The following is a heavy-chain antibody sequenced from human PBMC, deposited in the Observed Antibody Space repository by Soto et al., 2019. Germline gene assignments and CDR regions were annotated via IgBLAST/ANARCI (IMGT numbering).Heavy chain of an antibody. J-gene: IGHJ5*02. V-gene: IGHV1-69*14. CDR2: IIPIFGTA. CDR3: AGGGDWLPHNWCDP. Sequence: QVQLVQSGAEVKKPGSSVKVSCKASGGTFSSYAISWVRQAPGQGLEWMGGIIPIFGTANYAQKFQDRVTITADKSTSTAYMELGSLTSEDTAVYYCAGGGDWLPHNWCDPWGQGTLVTVSS. CDR1: GGTFSSYA. D-gene: IGHD3-9*01.